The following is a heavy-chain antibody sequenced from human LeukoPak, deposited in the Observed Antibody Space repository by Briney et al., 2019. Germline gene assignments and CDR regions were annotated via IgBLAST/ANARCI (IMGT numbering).Heavy chain of an antibody. CDR1: GFTFDDYA. CDR3: AKDTGYSYGGAFDY. J-gene: IGHJ4*02. CDR2: ISWNSGSI. V-gene: IGHV3-9*01. Sequence: PGGSLRLSCAASGFTFDDYAMHWVRQAPGKGLEWVSGISWNSGSIGYADSVKGRFTISRDNAKSSLYLQMNSLRAEDTALCYCAKDTGYSYGGAFDYWGQETLVTVSS. D-gene: IGHD5-18*01.